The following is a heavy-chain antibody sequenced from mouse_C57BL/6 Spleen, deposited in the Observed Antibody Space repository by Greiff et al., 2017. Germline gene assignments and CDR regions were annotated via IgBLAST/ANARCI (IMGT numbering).Heavy chain of an antibody. CDR2: ISSGGSYT. D-gene: IGHD3-2*02. J-gene: IGHJ2*01. Sequence: EVQLVESGGDLVKPGGSLTLSCAASGFTFSSYGLSWVRQTPDKRLEWVATISSGGSYTYYPDSVKGRFTISRDNAKNTLYLQMSSLKAEDTAMYYCARHGDSSGLYYFDYWGQGTTLTVSS. V-gene: IGHV5-6*01. CDR3: ARHGDSSGLYYFDY. CDR1: GFTFSSYG.